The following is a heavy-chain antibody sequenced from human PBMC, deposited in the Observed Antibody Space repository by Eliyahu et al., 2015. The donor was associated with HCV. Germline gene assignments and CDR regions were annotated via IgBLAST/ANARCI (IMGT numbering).Heavy chain of an antibody. CDR3: AKRNSGWPHDALD. CDR2: ISFDEANK. V-gene: IGHV3-30*18. D-gene: IGHD5-12*01. Sequence: VALISFDEANKDYADSVKGRFTISRDNSKNTLYLQMSGXRAEDTALYFCAKRNSGWPHDALDWGRGTMVTVSS. J-gene: IGHJ3*01.